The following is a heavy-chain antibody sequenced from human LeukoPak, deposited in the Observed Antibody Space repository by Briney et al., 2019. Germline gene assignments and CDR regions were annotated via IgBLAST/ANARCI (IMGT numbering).Heavy chain of an antibody. J-gene: IGHJ4*02. V-gene: IGHV3-30*03. D-gene: IGHD2-15*01. CDR3: ARVLYEAEAFDY. CDR2: ISYDGSNK. CDR1: GFTFSSYG. Sequence: GGSLRLSCAASGFTFSSYGMHWVRQAPGKGLEWVAVISYDGSNKYYADSVKGRFTISRDNSKNTLYLQMNSLRAEDTAVYYCARVLYEAEAFDYWGQGTLVTVSS.